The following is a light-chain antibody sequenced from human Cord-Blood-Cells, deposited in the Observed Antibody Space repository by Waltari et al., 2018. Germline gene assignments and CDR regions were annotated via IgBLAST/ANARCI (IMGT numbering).Light chain of an antibody. CDR2: WAS. V-gene: IGKV4-1*01. CDR3: QQYGSSLIT. J-gene: IGKJ5*01. Sequence: ERATINCKSSQSVLYSSNNKNYLAWYQQKPGQPPKLLIYWASTRESGVPDRFSGSGSGTDFTLTISRLEPEDFAVYYCQQYGSSLITFGQGTRLEIK. CDR1: QSVLYSSNNKNY.